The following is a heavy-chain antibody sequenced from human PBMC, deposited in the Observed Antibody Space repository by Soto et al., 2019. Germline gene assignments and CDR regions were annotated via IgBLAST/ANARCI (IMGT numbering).Heavy chain of an antibody. CDR1: GFTFSSYG. V-gene: IGHV3-30*18. D-gene: IGHD3-22*01. Sequence: GGSLRLSCAASGFTFSSYGMHWVRQAPGKGLEWVAVISYDGSNKYYADSVKGRFTISRDNSKNTLYLQMNSLRAEDTAVYYCAKESGYYYDSSGYHYFDYWGQGTLVTVSS. CDR3: AKESGYYYDSSGYHYFDY. J-gene: IGHJ4*02. CDR2: ISYDGSNK.